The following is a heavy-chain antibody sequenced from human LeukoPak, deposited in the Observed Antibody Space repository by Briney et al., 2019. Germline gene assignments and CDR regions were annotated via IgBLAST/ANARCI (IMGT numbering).Heavy chain of an antibody. V-gene: IGHV1-69*13. CDR3: ARVGFLEWLSFDY. CDR1: GYTFTSYY. Sequence: GASVKVSCKASGYTFTSYYMHWVRQAPGQGLEWMGGIIPIFGTANYAQKFQGRVTITADESTSTAYMELSSLRSEDTAVYYCARVGFLEWLSFDYWGQGTLVTVSS. CDR2: IIPIFGTA. J-gene: IGHJ4*02. D-gene: IGHD3-3*02.